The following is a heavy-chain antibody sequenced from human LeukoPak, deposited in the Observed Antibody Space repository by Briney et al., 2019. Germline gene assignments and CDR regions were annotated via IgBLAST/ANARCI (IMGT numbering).Heavy chain of an antibody. J-gene: IGHJ1*01. CDR3: AKTIAAAGLQYFQH. V-gene: IGHV3-66*01. Sequence: GGSLRLSCAVSGFTVSSNYMSWVRQAPGTGLEWVSVIYSGGSTDYADSVKGRFTISRDNSKNTLYLQMNSLRAEDTAIYYCAKTIAAAGLQYFQHWGQGTLVTVSS. CDR2: IYSGGST. CDR1: GFTVSSNY. D-gene: IGHD6-13*01.